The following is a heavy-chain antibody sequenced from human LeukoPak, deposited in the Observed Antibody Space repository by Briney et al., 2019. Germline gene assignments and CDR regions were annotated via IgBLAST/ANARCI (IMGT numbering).Heavy chain of an antibody. CDR3: ATGNGGYYDF. Sequence: GGSLTLSCEASGFSFSKAWMTWVRQSPGKGLEWVGRIKKEADGGTTDYTDPVKGRFTMSRDDSKKTLYLQMDSLKLEDTAIYYCATGNGGYYDFWGQGTLVIVSS. CDR1: GFSFSKAW. CDR2: IKKEADGGTT. V-gene: IGHV3-15*05. J-gene: IGHJ4*02. D-gene: IGHD1-1*01.